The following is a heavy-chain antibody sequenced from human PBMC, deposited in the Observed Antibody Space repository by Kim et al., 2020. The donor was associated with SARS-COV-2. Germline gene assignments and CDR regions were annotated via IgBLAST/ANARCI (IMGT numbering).Heavy chain of an antibody. CDR1: GFDFSDYY. Sequence: GGSLRLSCAASGFDFSDYYMTWFRQAPGKGLECVAYISGSSHDIRYADSGKGRFTISRDNARKSVYLEMNSLRDEDSAVYYCTRDPRHGDFWGQGTLVTVSS. V-gene: IGHV3-11*01. CDR2: ISGSSHDI. CDR3: TRDPRHGDF. D-gene: IGHD6-25*01. J-gene: IGHJ4*02.